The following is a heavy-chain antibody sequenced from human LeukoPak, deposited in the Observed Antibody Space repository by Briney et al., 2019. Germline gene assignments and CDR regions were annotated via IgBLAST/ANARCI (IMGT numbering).Heavy chain of an antibody. CDR1: GGTFSSYA. CDR2: IIPIFGTA. J-gene: IGHJ5*02. V-gene: IGHV1-69*05. CDR3: ARRGYSYGLGPFDP. D-gene: IGHD5-18*01. Sequence: VASVKASCKASGGTFSSYAISWVRQAPGQGLEWMGGIIPIFGTANYAQKFQGRVTITTDESTSTAYMELSSLRSEDTAVYYCARRGYSYGLGPFDPWGQGTLVTVSS.